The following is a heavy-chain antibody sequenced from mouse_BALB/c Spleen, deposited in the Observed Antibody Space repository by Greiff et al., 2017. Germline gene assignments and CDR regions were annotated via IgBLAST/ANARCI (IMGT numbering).Heavy chain of an antibody. Sequence: VQLQESGAELARPGASVKLSCKASGYTFTSYWMQWVKQRPGQGLEWIGAIYPGDGDTRYTQKFKGKATLTADKSSSTAYMQLSSLASEDSAVYYCALLQNAMDYWGQGTSVTVSS. J-gene: IGHJ4*01. D-gene: IGHD2-3*01. V-gene: IGHV1-87*01. CDR1: GYTFTSYW. CDR3: ALLQNAMDY. CDR2: IYPGDGDT.